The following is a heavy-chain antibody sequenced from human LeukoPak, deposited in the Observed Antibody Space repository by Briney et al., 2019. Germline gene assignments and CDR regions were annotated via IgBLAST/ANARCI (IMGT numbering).Heavy chain of an antibody. J-gene: IGHJ5*02. CDR3: ARDHTGITIFGGSWFDP. CDR2: IIPIFGIA. V-gene: IGHV1-69*04. D-gene: IGHD3-3*01. Sequence: SVKVSCKASGGTFSSYAISWVRQAPGQGLEWMGRIIPIFGIANYAQKFQGRATITADKSTSTAYMELSSLRSEDTAVYYCARDHTGITIFGGSWFDPWGQGTLVTVSS. CDR1: GGTFSSYA.